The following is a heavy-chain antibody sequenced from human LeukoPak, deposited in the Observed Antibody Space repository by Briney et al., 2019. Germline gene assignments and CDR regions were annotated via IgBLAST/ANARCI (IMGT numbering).Heavy chain of an antibody. Sequence: GGSLRLSCAASGFTVSSNYMTWVRQAPGKGLEWVSVIYSGGSTYYADSVKGRFTISRDNSKNTLYLQMNSLRAEDTAAYYWARGTSSGYFQLYFDYWGQGTLVTVSS. CDR2: IYSGGST. CDR1: GFTVSSNY. V-gene: IGHV3-53*01. CDR3: ARGTSSGYFQLYFDY. D-gene: IGHD3-22*01. J-gene: IGHJ4*02.